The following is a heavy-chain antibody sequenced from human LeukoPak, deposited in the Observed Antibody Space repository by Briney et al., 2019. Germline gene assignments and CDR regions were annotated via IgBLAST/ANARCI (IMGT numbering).Heavy chain of an antibody. CDR3: ARWTNYYMDV. CDR1: GGSISSYY. V-gene: IGHV4-59*01. CDR2: ISYSGST. J-gene: IGHJ6*03. Sequence: PSETLSLTCTVSGGSISSYYWSWIRQPPGKGLEWIGYISYSGSTNYIPSLKSRVTISVDTSKNQFSLKLSSVTAADTAVYYCARWTNYYMDVWGKGTTVTVSS. D-gene: IGHD3/OR15-3a*01.